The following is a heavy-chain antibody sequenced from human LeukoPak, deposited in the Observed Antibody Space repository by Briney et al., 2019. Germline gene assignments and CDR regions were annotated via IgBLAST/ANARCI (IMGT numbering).Heavy chain of an antibody. J-gene: IGHJ4*02. D-gene: IGHD3-10*01. Sequence: GESLKISCKGSGYSFTSYWIGCVRQMPGKGLEWMRIIYPGDSDTRYSPSFQGQATISADKSISTAYLQWSSLKASDTAMYYCARRYYYGSGQKYYFDYWGQGTLVTVSS. CDR2: IYPGDSDT. V-gene: IGHV5-51*01. CDR1: GYSFTSYW. CDR3: ARRYYYGSGQKYYFDY.